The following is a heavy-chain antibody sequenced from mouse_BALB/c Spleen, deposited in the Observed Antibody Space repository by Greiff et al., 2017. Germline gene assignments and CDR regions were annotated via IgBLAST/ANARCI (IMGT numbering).Heavy chain of an antibody. D-gene: IGHD1-1*01. CDR2: IDPANGNT. CDR1: GFNIKDTY. V-gene: IGHV14-3*02. J-gene: IGHJ4*01. CDR3: ARVRYYYGSSYEDYAMDY. Sequence: VQLQQSGAELVKPGASVKLSCTASGFNIKDTYMHWVKQRPEQGLEWIGRIDPANGNTKYDPKFQGKATITADTSSNTAYLQLSSLTSEDTAVYYCARVRYYYGSSYEDYAMDYWGQGTSVTVSS.